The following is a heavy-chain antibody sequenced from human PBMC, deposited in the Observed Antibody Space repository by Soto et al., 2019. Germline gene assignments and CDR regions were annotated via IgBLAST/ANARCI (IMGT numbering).Heavy chain of an antibody. CDR1: GYRFTSSW. V-gene: IGHV5-51*01. D-gene: IGHD3-3*02. Sequence: PGESLKISCQGSGYRFTSSWIGWVRQMPGKGLEWLGNVYPSDSDVRYSPSFEGRVTISADNSINTAYLHLLNLKASDTAIYYCTKRATSTFDSWGQGTRLTVSS. J-gene: IGHJ4*02. CDR2: VYPSDSDV. CDR3: TKRATSTFDS.